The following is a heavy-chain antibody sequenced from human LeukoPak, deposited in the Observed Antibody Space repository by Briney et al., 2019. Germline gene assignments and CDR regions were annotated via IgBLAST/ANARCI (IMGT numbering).Heavy chain of an antibody. Sequence: SETLSLTCAVYGGSFSGYYWSWIRQPPGKGLEWIGYIYHSGSTYYNPSLKSRVTISVDRSKNQFSLKLSSVTAADTAVYYCARVGDCTNGVCYSGWFDPWGQGTLVTVSS. D-gene: IGHD2-8*01. CDR1: GGSFSGYY. J-gene: IGHJ5*02. CDR3: ARVGDCTNGVCYSGWFDP. CDR2: IYHSGST. V-gene: IGHV4-34*01.